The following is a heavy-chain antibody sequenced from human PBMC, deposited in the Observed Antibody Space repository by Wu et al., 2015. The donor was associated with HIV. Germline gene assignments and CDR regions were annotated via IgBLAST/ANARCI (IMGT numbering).Heavy chain of an antibody. CDR2: IIPIFGTA. D-gene: IGHD2-15*01. V-gene: IGHV1-69*18. Sequence: QVQLVQSGAEVKKPGASVKVSCKASGGTFSSYAISWVRQAPGQGLEWMGRIIPIFGTANYAQKFQGRVTITADESTSTAYMELSSLRSEDTAVYYCASGCGGSCPKLVSPFDYWGQGTLVTVSS. J-gene: IGHJ4*02. CDR1: GGTFSSYA. CDR3: ASGCGGSCPKLVSPFDY.